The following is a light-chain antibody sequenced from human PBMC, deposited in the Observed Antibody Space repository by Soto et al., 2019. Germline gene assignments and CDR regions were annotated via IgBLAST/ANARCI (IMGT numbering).Light chain of an antibody. Sequence: DIQMTQSPSSLSASVGDRVTITCRASQNIGNYLNWYQQKPGKAPNVLVYVKSTLQSGVHSRFSGSGDGTYFPRKIRSLRPEDFASYYCQQSYETPRTFGQGTKLEIK. CDR2: VKS. CDR3: QQSYETPRT. J-gene: IGKJ2*01. CDR1: QNIGNY. V-gene: IGKV1-39*01.